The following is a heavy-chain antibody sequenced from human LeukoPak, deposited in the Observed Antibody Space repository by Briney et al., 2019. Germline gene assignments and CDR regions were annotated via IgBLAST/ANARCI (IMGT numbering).Heavy chain of an antibody. J-gene: IGHJ6*04. CDR2: INWNSGSI. CDR3: AELGITMIGGV. Sequence: GGSLRLSCAASGFTFDDYAMHWVRQAPGKGLEWVSGINWNSGSIGYADSVKGRFTISRDNAKNSLYLQMNSLRAEDTAVYYCAELGITMIGGVWGKGTTVTISS. V-gene: IGHV3-9*01. D-gene: IGHD3-10*02. CDR1: GFTFDDYA.